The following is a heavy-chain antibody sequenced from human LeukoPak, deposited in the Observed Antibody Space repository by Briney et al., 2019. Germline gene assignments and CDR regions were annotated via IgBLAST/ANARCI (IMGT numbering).Heavy chain of an antibody. CDR1: GFTFRDYY. V-gene: IGHV3-11*06. CDR2: ISSSGYT. Sequence: NTGGSLRLSCAASGFTFRDYYMSWIRQVPGKGLEWVSHISSSGYTNYADSMKGRFTISRDNAENSLYLQMNSLRAEDTAVYYCARHGGWNEYYFDCWGQGTLVTVSS. J-gene: IGHJ4*02. D-gene: IGHD1-1*01. CDR3: ARHGGWNEYYFDC.